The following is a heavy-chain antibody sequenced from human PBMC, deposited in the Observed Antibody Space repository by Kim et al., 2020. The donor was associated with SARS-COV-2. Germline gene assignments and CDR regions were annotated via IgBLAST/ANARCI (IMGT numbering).Heavy chain of an antibody. CDR3: AKEIGYYGSGSYAMDV. V-gene: IGHV3-43*02. Sequence: GGSLRLSCVASGFNFRDHGMHWVRQAPGKGLEWVSLISGDGDSTYYADFVKGRFTVSRDNSRNSRYLQMNSLRRDDTALFYCAKEIGYYGSGSYAMDVWGRRTTLTVSS. CDR2: ISGDGDST. CDR1: GFNFRDHG. J-gene: IGHJ6*02. D-gene: IGHD3-10*01.